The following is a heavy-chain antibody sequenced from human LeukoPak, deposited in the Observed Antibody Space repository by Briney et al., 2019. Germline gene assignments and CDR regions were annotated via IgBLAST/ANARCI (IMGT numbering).Heavy chain of an antibody. CDR2: ISPSGGST. CDR3: AVRRSSSGYYLGGQNWFDP. D-gene: IGHD3-22*01. J-gene: IGHJ5*02. Sequence: ASVKVSCKASGYTFTGYYIHWVRQAPGQGPEWMGVISPSGGSTIYAQKFQGRVTITADESTSTAYMELSSLRSEDTAVYYCAVRRSSSGYYLGGQNWFDPWGQGTLVTVSS. CDR1: GYTFTGYY. V-gene: IGHV1-46*01.